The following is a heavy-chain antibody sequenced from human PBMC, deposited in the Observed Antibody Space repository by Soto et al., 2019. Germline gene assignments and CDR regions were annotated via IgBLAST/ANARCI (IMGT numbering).Heavy chain of an antibody. J-gene: IGHJ4*02. V-gene: IGHV1-8*01. CDR1: GYTFTSYD. CDR3: ARAGLAAGTFFDY. D-gene: IGHD6-13*01. Sequence: RASVKVSCKASGYTFTSYDINWVRQATGQGLEWMGWMNPNSGNTGYAQKFQGRVTMTRNTSISTAYMELSSLRSEDTAVYYCARAGLAAGTFFDYWGQGTLVTVSS. CDR2: MNPNSGNT.